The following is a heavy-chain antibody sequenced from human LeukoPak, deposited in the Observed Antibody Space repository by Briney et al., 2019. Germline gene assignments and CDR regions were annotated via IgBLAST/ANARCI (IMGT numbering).Heavy chain of an antibody. CDR3: AKDPRVATLEIFDY. CDR2: ISGGGGVT. J-gene: IGHJ4*02. CDR1: GFTFSSYA. Sequence: GVSLRLSCAASGFTFSSYAMSWVRQAPGKGLEWVSAISGGGGVTYYADSVKGRFTISRDNSKNTLYLQMNSLRAEDTAVYYCAKDPRVATLEIFDYWGQGTLVTVSS. D-gene: IGHD5-12*01. V-gene: IGHV3-23*01.